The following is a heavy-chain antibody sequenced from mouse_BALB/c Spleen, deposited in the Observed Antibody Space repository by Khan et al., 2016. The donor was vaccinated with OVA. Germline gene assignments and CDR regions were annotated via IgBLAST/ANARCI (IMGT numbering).Heavy chain of an antibody. CDR3: ARDGSRYNYAMDY. Sequence: VQLKDSGPGLVNPSQSLSLTCTVTGYSITSDYAWNWIRQFPENKLEWMGYINYSGSTNYNPALKSRISITRDTSKNQFFLQLNSVTTEDTATDYCARDGSRYNYAMDYWGQGTSVTVSS. V-gene: IGHV3-2*02. J-gene: IGHJ4*01. D-gene: IGHD2-3*01. CDR2: INYSGST. CDR1: GYSITSDYA.